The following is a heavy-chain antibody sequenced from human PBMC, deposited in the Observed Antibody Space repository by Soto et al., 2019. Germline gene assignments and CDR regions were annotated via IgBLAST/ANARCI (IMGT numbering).Heavy chain of an antibody. CDR3: AKDLWEQQWLTTRSPFQD. Sequence: EVQVLESGGGLVQPGGSLRLSCVVSVFPFGANAMSWVRQAPGKGLEWVSGLSNTGRRTSYADSVKGRFNISRDNSENTVYLQMNSLRVEDTAVYYCAKDLWEQQWLTTRSPFQDWGQGTLVTVSS. CDR1: VFPFGANA. D-gene: IGHD6-19*01. V-gene: IGHV3-23*01. J-gene: IGHJ4*02. CDR2: LSNTGRRT.